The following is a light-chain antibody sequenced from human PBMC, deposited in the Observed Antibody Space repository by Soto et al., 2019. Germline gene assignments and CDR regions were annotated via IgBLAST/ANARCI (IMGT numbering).Light chain of an antibody. J-gene: IGKJ1*01. CDR3: LQSYSTPRT. CDR2: DAS. CDR1: QGISNH. V-gene: IGKV1-17*03. Sequence: DIQMTQSPSAMSASVGDRVTITCRASQGISNHLVWFQLKPGKVPKRLIYDASSLQTGVPSRFSGSGSGTDFTLTISSLQPEDFATYYCLQSYSTPRTFGQGTKVEIK.